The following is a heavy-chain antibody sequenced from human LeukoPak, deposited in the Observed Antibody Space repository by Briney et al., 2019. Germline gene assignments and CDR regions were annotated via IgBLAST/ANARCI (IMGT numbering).Heavy chain of an antibody. J-gene: IGHJ4*02. D-gene: IGHD2-2*01. V-gene: IGHV4-30-4*01. CDR3: ARGFGCSSTSCNDY. CDR2: IYYSGST. Sequence: SETPSLTCTVSGGSISSGDYYWGWIRQPPGKGLEWIGYIYYSGSTYYNPSLKSRVTISVDTSKNQFSLKLSSVTAADTAVYYCARGFGCSSTSCNDYWGQGTLVTVSS. CDR1: GGSISSGDYY.